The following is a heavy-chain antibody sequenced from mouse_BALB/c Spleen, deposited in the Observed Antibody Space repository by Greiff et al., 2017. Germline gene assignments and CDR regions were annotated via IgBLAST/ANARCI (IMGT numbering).Heavy chain of an antibody. D-gene: IGHD2-14*01. CDR2: ISYSGST. CDR1: GYSITSDYA. CDR3: ARSRRYDDY. J-gene: IGHJ2*01. V-gene: IGHV3-2*02. Sequence: EVKVEESGPGLVKPSQSLSLTCTVTGYSITSDYAWNWIRQFPGNKLEWMGYISYSGSTSYNPSLKSRISITRDTSKNQFFLQLNSVTTEDTATYYCARSRRYDDYWGEGTTLTVSS.